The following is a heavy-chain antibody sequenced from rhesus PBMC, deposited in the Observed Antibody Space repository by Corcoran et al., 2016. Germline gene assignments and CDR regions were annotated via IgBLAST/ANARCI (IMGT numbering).Heavy chain of an antibody. J-gene: IGHJ5-2*02. CDR1: GGSISSKY. CDR2: IYGSGGRS. V-gene: IGHV4-160*01. Sequence: QVQLQESGPGLVKPSETLSLPCAVSGGSISSKYCSCIRKFPGKGLEWIGRIYGSGGRSAYNPSIESLVTISTDTSKNQFSLKLSSVTAADTALSYCARGSGWARDNSLDVWGRGVLVTVSS. D-gene: IGHD6-31*01. CDR3: ARGSGWARDNSLDV.